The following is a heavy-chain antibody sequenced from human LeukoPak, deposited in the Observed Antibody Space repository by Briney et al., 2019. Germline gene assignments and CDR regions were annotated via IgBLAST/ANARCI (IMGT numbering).Heavy chain of an antibody. CDR1: GFTFSSYG. V-gene: IGHV3-30*02. CDR3: AKPVQRGVYNWNYLGWFDP. J-gene: IGHJ5*02. CDR2: IRYDGSIK. Sequence: GGSLRLSCAASGFTFSSYGLHWVRQAPGKGLEWVAFIRYDGSIKYYADSVKGRFTTSRDNSKNTLYLQMHSLRAEDTAVYYCAKPVQRGVYNWNYLGWFDPWGLGTLVTVSS. D-gene: IGHD1-7*01.